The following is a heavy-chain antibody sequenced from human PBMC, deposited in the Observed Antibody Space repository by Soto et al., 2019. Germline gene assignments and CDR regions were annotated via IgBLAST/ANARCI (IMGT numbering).Heavy chain of an antibody. Sequence: EVQLVESGGALVQPGGSLRLSCAASGFPFTNYWMDWVRQTPGKGLVWVARIYSDGSSTRYADSVKGRFTISRDNAKNTLFLQMNSLRVEDTAVYYCVREWRQWVEETYYYYMDVWGKGTTVTVSS. CDR1: GFPFTNYW. D-gene: IGHD3-16*01. V-gene: IGHV3-74*01. CDR3: VREWRQWVEETYYYYMDV. CDR2: IYSDGSST. J-gene: IGHJ6*03.